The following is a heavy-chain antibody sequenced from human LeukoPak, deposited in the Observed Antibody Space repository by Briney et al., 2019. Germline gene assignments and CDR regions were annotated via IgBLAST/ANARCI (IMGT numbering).Heavy chain of an antibody. CDR1: GFSFSSYA. CDR3: AKGPGRYYGSGSYPLFDY. CDR2: ISGSGGST. V-gene: IGHV3-23*01. J-gene: IGHJ4*02. Sequence: GGSLRLSCAASGFSFSSYAMGWVRQAPGKGLEWVSCISGSGGSTYYADPVKGRFTISRDNSNNTLYLQMNSLRGEDTAVYYCAKGPGRYYGSGSYPLFDYWGQGTLVTVSS. D-gene: IGHD3-10*01.